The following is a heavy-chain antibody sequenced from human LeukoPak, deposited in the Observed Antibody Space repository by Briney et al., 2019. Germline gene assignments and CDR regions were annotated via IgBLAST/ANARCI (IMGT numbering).Heavy chain of an antibody. CDR2: ISSTTSYI. D-gene: IGHD1-7*01. Sequence: GGSLGLSCAASGFTFSSYSMNWVRQAPGKGLEWVSSISSTTSYIYYADSVKGRLTISRDNAKNSLYLQMNSLRAEDTAVYYCARDSPSENYSNYWGQGTLVTVSS. CDR1: GFTFSSYS. J-gene: IGHJ4*02. V-gene: IGHV3-21*01. CDR3: ARDSPSENYSNY.